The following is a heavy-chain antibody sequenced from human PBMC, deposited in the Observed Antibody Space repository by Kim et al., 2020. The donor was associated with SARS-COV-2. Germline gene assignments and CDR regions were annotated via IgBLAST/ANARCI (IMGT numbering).Heavy chain of an antibody. V-gene: IGHV3-48*02. Sequence: NGRFTISRANAQNYLYLQMNSLRDEDTAVYYCASRGHCSGGSCYPFDYWGQGNLVTVSS. CDR3: ASRGHCSGGSCYPFDY. D-gene: IGHD2-15*01. J-gene: IGHJ4*02.